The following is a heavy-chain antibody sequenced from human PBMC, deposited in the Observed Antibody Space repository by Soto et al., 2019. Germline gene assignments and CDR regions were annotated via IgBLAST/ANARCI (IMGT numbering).Heavy chain of an antibody. CDR2: INPNSGGT. Sequence: ASVKVSCKTSGYTFTVYYIHWVRQAPGQGLEWMGWINPNSGGTNYAQKFQDWVTMTRDTSTSTAYMELSRLRSDDTAVYYCARSYYENDAFDIWGQGTMVTVSS. V-gene: IGHV1-2*04. D-gene: IGHD3-22*01. CDR1: GYTFTVYY. J-gene: IGHJ3*02. CDR3: ARSYYENDAFDI.